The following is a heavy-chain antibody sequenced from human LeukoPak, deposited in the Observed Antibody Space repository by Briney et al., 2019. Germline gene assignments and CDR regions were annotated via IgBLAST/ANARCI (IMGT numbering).Heavy chain of an antibody. CDR3: ARGRVPDY. J-gene: IGHJ4*02. Sequence: SETLSLTCAVYGGSFSGYYWSWIRQPPGKGLEWIGEINHSGSTNYNPSLTSRVTISVDTSKNKFSLKLSSVTAADTAVYYCARGRVPDYWGQGTLVTVSS. D-gene: IGHD5/OR15-5a*01. CDR1: GGSFSGYY. V-gene: IGHV4-34*01. CDR2: INHSGST.